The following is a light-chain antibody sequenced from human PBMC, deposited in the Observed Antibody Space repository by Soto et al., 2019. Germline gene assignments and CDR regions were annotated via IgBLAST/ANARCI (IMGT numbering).Light chain of an antibody. V-gene: IGKV1-9*01. CDR1: QGISNF. CDR2: GAS. CDR3: QQYNSYWT. J-gene: IGKJ1*01. Sequence: DIQLTLSPSFLSAPVEDRVTITCRARQGISNFLARFVLKPGMAPYRLIYGASTLRSGVPSRFSGSGSGTDFTLTISSLQPDDFATYSCQQYNSYWTFGPGTKVDNK.